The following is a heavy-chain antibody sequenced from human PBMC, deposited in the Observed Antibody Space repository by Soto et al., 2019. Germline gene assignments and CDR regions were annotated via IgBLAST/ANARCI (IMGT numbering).Heavy chain of an antibody. CDR3: ARDLRYSSGWYRGY. D-gene: IGHD6-19*01. J-gene: IGHJ4*02. CDR2: IYYSGIT. CDR1: GGSISSYY. V-gene: IGHV4-59*12. Sequence: SETLSLTCTVCGGSISSYYWSCIQQPPGKGLEWIGYIYYSGITNYNPSLKSRVTISVDKSKNQFSLKLSSVTAADTAVYYCARDLRYSSGWYRGYWGQGTLVTVSS.